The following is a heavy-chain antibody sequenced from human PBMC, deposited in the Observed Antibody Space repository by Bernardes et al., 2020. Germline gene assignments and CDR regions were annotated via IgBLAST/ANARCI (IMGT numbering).Heavy chain of an antibody. J-gene: IGHJ6*03. V-gene: IGHV4-34*01. CDR2: INHSGST. D-gene: IGHD6-13*01. CDR3: ARGLKWAYSPSRPLRRQGHYYMDV. Sequence: SETLSLTCAVYGGSFSGYYWSWIRQPPGKGLEWIGEINHSGSTNYNPSLKSRVTISVDTSKNQFSLKLSSVTAADTAVYYCARGLKWAYSPSRPLRRQGHYYMDVWGKGTTVTVSS. CDR1: GGSFSGYY.